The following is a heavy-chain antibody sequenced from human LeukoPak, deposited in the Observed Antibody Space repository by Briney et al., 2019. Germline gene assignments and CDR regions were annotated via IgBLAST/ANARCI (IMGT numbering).Heavy chain of an antibody. J-gene: IGHJ4*02. V-gene: IGHV3-11*01. CDR3: AKTGGDGYNWDY. CDR1: GFTFSDYY. Sequence: PGGSLRLSCVASGFTFSDYYMSWIRQAPGKGLEWVSYISSSGSTIYYADSVKGRFTISRDNSKNTLYLQMNSLRAEDTAVYYCAKTGGDGYNWDYWGQGTLVTVSS. CDR2: ISSSGSTI. D-gene: IGHD5-24*01.